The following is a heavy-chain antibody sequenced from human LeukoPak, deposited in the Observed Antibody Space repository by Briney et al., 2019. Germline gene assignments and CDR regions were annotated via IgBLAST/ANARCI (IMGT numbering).Heavy chain of an antibody. D-gene: IGHD3-10*01. J-gene: IGHJ6*02. V-gene: IGHV1-2*02. Sequence: GASVKVSYKASGYTFTGYYMHWVRQAPGQGLEGMGWINPNSGGTNYAQKFQGRVTMTRDTSISTAYMELSRLRSDDTAVYYCARDLTMVRGVSPYYYYGMDVWGQGTTVTVSS. CDR1: GYTFTGYY. CDR2: INPNSGGT. CDR3: ARDLTMVRGVSPYYYYGMDV.